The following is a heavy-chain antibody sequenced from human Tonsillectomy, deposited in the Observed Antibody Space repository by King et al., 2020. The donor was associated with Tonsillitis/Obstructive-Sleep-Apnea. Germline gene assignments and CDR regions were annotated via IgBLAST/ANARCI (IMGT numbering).Heavy chain of an antibody. J-gene: IGHJ6*02. CDR3: TTARTIIGEYFHYGMDV. CDR2: IRSKAYGGAT. D-gene: IGHD3-3*01. CDR1: GFTFGDYV. Sequence: VQLVESGGGLVQPGRSLRLSCTASGFTFGDYVMSWVRQAPGKGLEWGGFIRSKAYGGATEYAASVKGRFTISRDDSKSIADLQVNSLKTEDTAVYYCTTARTIIGEYFHYGMDVWGRGTTFTVS. V-gene: IGHV3-49*04.